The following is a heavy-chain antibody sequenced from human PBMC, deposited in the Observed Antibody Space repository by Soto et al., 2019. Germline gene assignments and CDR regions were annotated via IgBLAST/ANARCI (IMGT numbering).Heavy chain of an antibody. Sequence: GGSLRLSCAASGFTFSSYAMHWVRQAPGKGLEWVAVTSYDGNNKNYADSVKGRFTISRDNPKNTLFLQMNSLRAEDTAVYYCARATLYSTTWYEAPFEYWGQGTLVTVSS. CDR3: ARATLYSTTWYEAPFEY. D-gene: IGHD6-13*01. J-gene: IGHJ4*02. CDR2: TSYDGNNK. CDR1: GFTFSSYA. V-gene: IGHV3-30-3*01.